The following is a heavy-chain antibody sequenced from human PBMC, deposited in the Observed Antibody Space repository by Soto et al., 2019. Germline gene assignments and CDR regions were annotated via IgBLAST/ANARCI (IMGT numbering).Heavy chain of an antibody. CDR1: GGSISSYNW. V-gene: IGHV4-4*02. Sequence: PSETLSLTCAVSGGSISSYNWWSWVRQPPGKGLEWIGEIYHSGSTNYNPSLTSRVTMSMDKSNNQFFLKLNSVTAADTAVYYCARDALDIWGQGTVVT. CDR2: IYHSGST. J-gene: IGHJ3*02. CDR3: ARDALDI.